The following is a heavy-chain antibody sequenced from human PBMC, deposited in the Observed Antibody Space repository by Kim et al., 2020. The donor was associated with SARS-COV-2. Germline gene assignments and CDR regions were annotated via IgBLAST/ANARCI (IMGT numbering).Heavy chain of an antibody. Sequence: GGSLRLSCAASGFSFSSDWMHWVRQAPGKGLEWVSRINNDGGMTYYVDSVKGRFTISRDNAKDSLHMNMQRLRDEDTAYYYCARSDYDRSGYPIWGQGAL. J-gene: IGHJ4*03. CDR2: INNDGGMT. D-gene: IGHD3-22*01. CDR3: ARSDYDRSGYPI. CDR1: GFSFSSDW. V-gene: IGHV3-74*01.